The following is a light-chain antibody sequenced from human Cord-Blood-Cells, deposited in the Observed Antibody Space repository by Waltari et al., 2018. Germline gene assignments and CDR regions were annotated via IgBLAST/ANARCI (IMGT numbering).Light chain of an antibody. CDR3: QQYNSYSYS. CDR2: KAS. Sequence: DIQMTQSPSTLSASVGDRVTITCRASQSISSWLAWYQQKPGKAPKLLIYKASSLESGVPSRFGGSGSGTGFTLTISSLQPDEFATYYCQQYNSYSYSFGQGTKLEIK. CDR1: QSISSW. V-gene: IGKV1-5*03. J-gene: IGKJ2*03.